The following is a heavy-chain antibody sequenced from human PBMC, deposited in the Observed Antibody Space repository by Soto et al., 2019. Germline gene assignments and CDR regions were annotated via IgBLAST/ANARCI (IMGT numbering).Heavy chain of an antibody. CDR3: AKGLVFHDALDI. CDR2: ITGTGGGT. J-gene: IGHJ3*02. CDR1: VFTFTSYV. Sequence: PGWSLRLACAASVFTFTSYVMRWVRQAPGKGLEWVAAITGTGGGTYYAASVVGRFTISRDSSKNTVFLQMNSLRAEDTAVYYCAKGLVFHDALDIWGQGTMVTVS. D-gene: IGHD3-10*01. V-gene: IGHV3-23*01.